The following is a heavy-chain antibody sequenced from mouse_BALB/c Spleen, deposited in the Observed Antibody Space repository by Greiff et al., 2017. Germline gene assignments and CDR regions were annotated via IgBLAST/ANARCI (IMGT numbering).Heavy chain of an antibody. V-gene: IGHV1-9*01. CDR1: GYTFSSYW. CDR3: ARRPSIYYGNPFAY. CDR2: ILPGSGST. Sequence: QVQLQQSGAELMKPGASVKISCKATGYTFSSYWIEWVKQRPGHGLEWIGEILPGSGSTNYNEKFKGKATFTADTSSNTAYMQLSSLTSEDSAVYYCARRPSIYYGNPFAYWGQGTLVTVSA. J-gene: IGHJ3*01. D-gene: IGHD2-1*01.